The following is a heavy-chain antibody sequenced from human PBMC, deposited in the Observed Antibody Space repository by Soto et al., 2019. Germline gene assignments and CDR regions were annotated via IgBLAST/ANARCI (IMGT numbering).Heavy chain of an antibody. J-gene: IGHJ6*02. CDR2: ISGSGGST. D-gene: IGHD6-6*01. V-gene: IGHV3-23*01. Sequence: QAGGSLRLSCAASGFTFSSYAMSWVRQAPGKGLEWVSAISGSGGSTYYADSVKGRFTISRDNSKNTLYLQMNSLRAEDTAVYYCAKSLDPDSSSSLYYYYYGMDVWGQGTTVTVSS. CDR3: AKSLDPDSSSSLYYYYYGMDV. CDR1: GFTFSSYA.